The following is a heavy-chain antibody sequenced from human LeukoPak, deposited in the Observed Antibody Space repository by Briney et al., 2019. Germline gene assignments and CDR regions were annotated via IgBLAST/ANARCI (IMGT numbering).Heavy chain of an antibody. CDR2: INPNSGGT. D-gene: IGHD3-10*01. V-gene: IGHV1-2*02. Sequence: GASVKVSCKASGYTFTDYYMHWVRQAPGQGLEWMGWINPNSGGTNYAQKFQGRVTMTTDTSISTAYMEVSRLRSDDTAVYYCARSSITMVRGVTSPPAYWGQGTLVTVSS. CDR1: GYTFTDYY. CDR3: ARSSITMVRGVTSPPAY. J-gene: IGHJ4*02.